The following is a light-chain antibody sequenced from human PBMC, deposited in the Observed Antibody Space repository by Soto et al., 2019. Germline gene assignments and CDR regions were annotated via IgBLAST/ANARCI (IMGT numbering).Light chain of an antibody. CDR1: QSISSY. CDR2: AAS. CDR3: QQSYSTPYT. J-gene: IGKJ2*01. Sequence: DIQMTQSPSSLSASVGDRVTITCRASQSISSYLNWYQQKPGKAPKLLIYAASSLQSGVPSRFRCSGSWTDFTLTISSLQPEDFATYYCQQSYSTPYTFGQGTKLEIK. V-gene: IGKV1-39*01.